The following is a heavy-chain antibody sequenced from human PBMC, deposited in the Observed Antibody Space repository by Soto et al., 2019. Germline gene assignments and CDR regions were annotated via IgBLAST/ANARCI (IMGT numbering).Heavy chain of an antibody. D-gene: IGHD3-9*01. CDR1: GGSISSYYW. CDR3: AHAAGAFYDILTGYRRTGFDI. J-gene: IGHJ3*02. CDR2: IYWDDDK. V-gene: IGHV2-5*08. Sequence: TLSLTCTVSGGSISSYYWSWIRQPPGKALEWLALIYWDDDKRYSPSLKSRLTITKDTSKNQVVLTMTNMDPVDTATYYCAHAAGAFYDILTGYRRTGFDIWGQGTMVTVSS.